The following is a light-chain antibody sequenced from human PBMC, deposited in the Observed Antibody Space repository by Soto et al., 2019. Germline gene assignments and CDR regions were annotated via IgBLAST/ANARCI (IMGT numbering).Light chain of an antibody. CDR1: SSDVGGYNY. V-gene: IGLV2-14*01. CDR2: DVS. Sequence: QSVLTQPASVSGSPGQSITISCTGTSSDVGGYNYVSWHQQHPGKVPKLMIYDVSYRPSGVSNRFSGSKSGSTASLTISGLQAEDEADYYCSSYTTSSTYVFGTGTKVTVL. CDR3: SSYTTSSTYV. J-gene: IGLJ1*01.